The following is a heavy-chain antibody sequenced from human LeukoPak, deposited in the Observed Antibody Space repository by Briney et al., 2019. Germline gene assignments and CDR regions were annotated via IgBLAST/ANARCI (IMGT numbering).Heavy chain of an antibody. Sequence: GRSLRLSCAASGFTFSSYAMHWVRQAPGKGLEWVAVISYDGSNKYYADSVKGRFTISRDNSKNTLYLQMNSLRAEDTAVYYCAREGGFGELARMDVWGQGTTVTVSS. J-gene: IGHJ6*02. D-gene: IGHD3-10*01. CDR3: AREGGFGELARMDV. V-gene: IGHV3-30-3*01. CDR2: ISYDGSNK. CDR1: GFTFSSYA.